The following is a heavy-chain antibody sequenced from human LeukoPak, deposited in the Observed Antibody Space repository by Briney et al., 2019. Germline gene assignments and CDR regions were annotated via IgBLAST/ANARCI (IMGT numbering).Heavy chain of an antibody. CDR2: IYWDDDK. CDR1: GFSLSTSGVG. J-gene: IGHJ4*02. Sequence: SGPTLVKPTQTLTLTCTFSGFSLSTSGVGVGWIRQPPGKALEWLAVIYWDDDKRHSPSPKSRLTITKDTSKNQVVLTMPNMDPVDTATYYCAHKEYYALGSLGDSFDYWGQGTLVTVSS. V-gene: IGHV2-5*02. CDR3: AHKEYYALGSLGDSFDY. D-gene: IGHD3-10*01.